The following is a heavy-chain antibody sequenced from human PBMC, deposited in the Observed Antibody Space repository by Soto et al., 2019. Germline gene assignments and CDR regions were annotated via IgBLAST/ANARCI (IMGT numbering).Heavy chain of an antibody. CDR3: ARDSGSYRVKSYYFDY. J-gene: IGHJ4*02. Sequence: GGSLRLSCAASGFTFSSYAMHWVRQAPGKGLEWVAVISYDGSNKYYADSVKGRFTISRDNSKNTLYLQMNSLRAEDTAVYYCARDSGSYRVKSYYFDYWGQGTLVTVSS. V-gene: IGHV3-30-3*01. CDR2: ISYDGSNK. D-gene: IGHD1-26*01. CDR1: GFTFSSYA.